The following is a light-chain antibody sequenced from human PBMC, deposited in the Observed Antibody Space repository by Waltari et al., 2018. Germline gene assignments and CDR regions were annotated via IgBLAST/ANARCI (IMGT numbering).Light chain of an antibody. J-gene: IGKJ2*01. CDR1: QSVSSSY. CDR2: GAS. Sequence: EIVLTQSPGTLSLSPGERATLSCRASQSVSSSYLAWYQQNPGQAPRLLIHGASSRATTIPHRFSGSGSETDFTLTISRLEPKDFAVYYCQQYGRSWNTFGQGTKLEIK. CDR3: QQYGRSWNT. V-gene: IGKV3-20*01.